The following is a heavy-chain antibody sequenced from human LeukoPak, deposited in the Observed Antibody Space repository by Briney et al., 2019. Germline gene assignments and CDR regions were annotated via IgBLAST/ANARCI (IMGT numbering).Heavy chain of an antibody. V-gene: IGHV1-18*01. CDR2: ISTYNGNT. CDR3: ARDSGYGDYVGNP. Sequence: ASVKVSCKASGYTFTTYGISWVRQAPGQGLEWMGWISTYNGNTNYAQKLQDRVTMTTDTSTSTAYMEVRSLTTDDTAVYYCARDSGYGDYVGNPWGQGTLVTVSS. CDR1: GYTFTTYG. J-gene: IGHJ5*02. D-gene: IGHD4-17*01.